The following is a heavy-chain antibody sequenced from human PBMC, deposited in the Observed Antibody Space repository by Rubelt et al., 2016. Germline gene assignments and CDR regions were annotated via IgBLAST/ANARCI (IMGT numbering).Heavy chain of an antibody. CDR3: AGRTNWFDP. CDR1: GGSFSGYY. J-gene: IGHJ5*02. V-gene: IGHV4-34*01. CDR2: IYSIGST. Sequence: QVQLQQWGAGLLKPSETLSLTCAVYGGSFSGYYWSWIRQPPGKGLGWIGSIYSIGSTYYNPSLKSRGTISVDTSKNQFSLKLTSVTAADTAVYYCAGRTNWFDPWGQGTLVTVSS.